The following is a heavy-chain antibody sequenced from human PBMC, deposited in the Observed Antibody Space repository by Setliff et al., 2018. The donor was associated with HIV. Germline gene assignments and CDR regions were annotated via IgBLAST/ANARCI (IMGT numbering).Heavy chain of an antibody. CDR1: GFTFSSFN. Sequence: GGSLRLSCAASGFTFSSFNMSWVRQAPGKGLEWVSVIYRDGATYYADSVKGRFTISRDTAKNTVYLQMNSLTSEDTAFYYCARGRINYGDYYYWGQGTLVTVSS. CDR3: ARGRINYGDYYY. CDR2: IYRDGAT. V-gene: IGHV3-53*01. D-gene: IGHD4-17*01. J-gene: IGHJ4*02.